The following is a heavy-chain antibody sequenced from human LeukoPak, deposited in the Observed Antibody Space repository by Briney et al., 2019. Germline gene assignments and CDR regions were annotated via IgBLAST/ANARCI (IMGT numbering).Heavy chain of an antibody. CDR2: MNPNSGNT. D-gene: IGHD3-22*01. CDR1: GYTFTSYD. J-gene: IGHJ4*02. Sequence: ASVKVSCKASGYTFTSYDINWVRQATGQGHEWMGWMNPNSGNTGYAQKFQGRVTITRNTSISTAYMELSSLRSEDTAVYYCAGGQSCGYDDYWGQGTLVTVSS. V-gene: IGHV1-8*03. CDR3: AGGQSCGYDDY.